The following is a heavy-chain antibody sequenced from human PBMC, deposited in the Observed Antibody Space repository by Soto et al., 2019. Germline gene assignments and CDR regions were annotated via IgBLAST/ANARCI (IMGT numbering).Heavy chain of an antibody. V-gene: IGHV3-23*01. CDR3: TQDGGSRDWLTVN. CDR2: ITGGGDNT. Sequence: EVQLLESGGDLVQPGGSLRLSCAASGFTFTSYAMSWIRQAPGKGLEWVSAITGGGDNTYYADSVKGRFTISRDNSKNTVYLQMNSLRAEDTAVYYCTQDGGSRDWLTVNWGQGTLVTVSS. CDR1: GFTFTSYA. J-gene: IGHJ4*02. D-gene: IGHD3-9*01.